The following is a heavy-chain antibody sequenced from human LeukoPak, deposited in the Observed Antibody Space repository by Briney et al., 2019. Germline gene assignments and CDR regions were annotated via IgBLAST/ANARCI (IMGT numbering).Heavy chain of an antibody. D-gene: IGHD2-21*01. Sequence: GGSLRLSCAASGFIFDDYGMSWVRQVSGKGLEWVSAISGSGGSTYYADSVKGRFTISRDNSKNTLYLQMNSLRAEDTAVYYCAKHIGQYYFDYWGQGTLVTVSS. V-gene: IGHV3-23*01. CDR2: ISGSGGST. CDR1: GFIFDDYG. CDR3: AKHIGQYYFDY. J-gene: IGHJ4*02.